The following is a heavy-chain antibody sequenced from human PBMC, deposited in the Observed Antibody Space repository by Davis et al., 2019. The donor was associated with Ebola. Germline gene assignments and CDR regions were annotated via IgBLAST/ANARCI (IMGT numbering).Heavy chain of an antibody. Sequence: GESLKISCAASGFTFSSYWMSWVRQAPGKGLEWVANIKQDGSEKYYVDSVKGRFTISRDNAKNSLYLQMNSLRAEDTAVYYCAHYGGYWYFDLWGRGTLVTVSS. V-gene: IGHV3-7*03. CDR1: GFTFSSYW. D-gene: IGHD4-23*01. J-gene: IGHJ2*01. CDR3: AHYGGYWYFDL. CDR2: IKQDGSEK.